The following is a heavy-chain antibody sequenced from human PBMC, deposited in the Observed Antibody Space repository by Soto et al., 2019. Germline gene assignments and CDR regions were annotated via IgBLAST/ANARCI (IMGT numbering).Heavy chain of an antibody. J-gene: IGHJ1*01. CDR1: GGTFSGTA. CDR2: IIPVFATT. CDR3: VKRAKNNRFKFFH. D-gene: IGHD1-1*01. V-gene: IGHV1-69*01. Sequence: QVQLVQSGPEMKKPGSSVKVSCKISGGTFSGTAINWVRQAPGQGHEWVGGIIPVFATTHYPQKFQGRVTINGDGSPNQGYLEINRLESDGTAVDHVVKRAKNNRFKFFHWGQGTRVTVSS.